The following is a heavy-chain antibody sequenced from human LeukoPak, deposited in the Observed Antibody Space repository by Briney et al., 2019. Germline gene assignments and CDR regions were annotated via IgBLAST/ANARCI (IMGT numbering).Heavy chain of an antibody. D-gene: IGHD3-22*01. Sequence: SETLSLTCTVSGGSISSSTYYWGWIRQPPGKGLEWIGNIYYSGSTYSNPSLKSRVTISVDTSKNQFSLKLSSVTAADTAVYYCARLYDSSGRKVDYWGQGILVTVSS. CDR2: IYYSGST. J-gene: IGHJ4*02. CDR3: ARLYDSSGRKVDY. CDR1: GGSISSSTYY. V-gene: IGHV4-39*01.